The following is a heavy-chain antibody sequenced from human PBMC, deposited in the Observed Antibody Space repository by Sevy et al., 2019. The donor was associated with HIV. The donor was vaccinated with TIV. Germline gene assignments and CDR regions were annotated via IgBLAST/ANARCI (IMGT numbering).Heavy chain of an antibody. CDR3: AGERYDSGGSFDALDI. J-gene: IGHJ3*02. CDR2: IYGSGGVT. CDR1: GFTFTSYA. D-gene: IGHD3-22*01. V-gene: IGHV3-23*01. Sequence: GGSLRLSCKPSGFTFTSYAMNWVRQAPGKGLEWISTIYGSGGVTYYADSVKGRFTISRDKSKNTLYLQMNSLRTEDTGLYYCAGERYDSGGSFDALDIWGQGTMVTVSS.